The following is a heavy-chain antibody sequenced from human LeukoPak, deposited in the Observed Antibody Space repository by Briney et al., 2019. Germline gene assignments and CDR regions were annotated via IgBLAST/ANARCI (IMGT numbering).Heavy chain of an antibody. J-gene: IGHJ6*03. CDR1: GFTFSSYW. Sequence: GGSLRLSCAASGFTFSSYWMSWVRQAPGKGLEWVANIKQDGSEKYYVDSVKGRFTISRDNAKNSLYLQMNSLRAEDTAVYYCARLNKSVITIVRGVIERLVYYYYYMDVWGKGTTVTVSS. CDR3: ARLNKSVITIVRGVIERLVYYYYYMDV. V-gene: IGHV3-7*01. D-gene: IGHD3-10*01. CDR2: IKQDGSEK.